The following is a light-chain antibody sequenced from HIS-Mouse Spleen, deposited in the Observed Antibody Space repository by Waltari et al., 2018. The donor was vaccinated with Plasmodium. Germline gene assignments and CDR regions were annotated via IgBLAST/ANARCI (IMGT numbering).Light chain of an antibody. Sequence: QSALTQPASVSGSPGQSITISCTGTSSDVGSYNLVSWYQQPPGKAPKLMIYEGSKRPSGVSNLFSGSQSCNTASLTISGLQAEDEADYYCCSYAGSSTVVFGGGTKLTVL. V-gene: IGLV2-23*01. CDR3: CSYAGSSTVV. CDR2: EGS. J-gene: IGLJ2*01. CDR1: SSDVGSYNL.